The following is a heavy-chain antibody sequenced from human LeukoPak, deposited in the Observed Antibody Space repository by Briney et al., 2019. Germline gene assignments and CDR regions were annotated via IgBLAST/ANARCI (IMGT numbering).Heavy chain of an antibody. V-gene: IGHV3-23*01. CDR1: GFTFRRYG. CDR3: AREYHDSSGYLDY. CDR2: VSDSGRNT. D-gene: IGHD3-22*01. J-gene: IGHJ4*02. Sequence: GGSLRLSCAASGFTFRRYGMTWVRQAPGEGLDWVSSVSDSGRNTYYADSVKGRFTISRDNSRNTLYLQMNSLRAEDTAVYYCAREYHDSSGYLDYWRQGTLVTVSS.